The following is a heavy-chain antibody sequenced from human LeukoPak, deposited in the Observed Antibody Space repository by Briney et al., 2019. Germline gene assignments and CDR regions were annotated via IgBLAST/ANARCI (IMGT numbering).Heavy chain of an antibody. J-gene: IGHJ4*02. CDR3: AKEGSVLRIRIHTAFDY. D-gene: IGHD5-18*01. Sequence: GGSLRLSCVASGFTFSSYAMSWVRQAPGKGLEWVSAISGSGGSTYYADSVKGRFTISRDNSKNTLYLQMNSLRAEDTAVYYCAKEGSVLRIRIHTAFDYWGQGTLVTVSS. V-gene: IGHV3-23*01. CDR2: ISGSGGST. CDR1: GFTFSSYA.